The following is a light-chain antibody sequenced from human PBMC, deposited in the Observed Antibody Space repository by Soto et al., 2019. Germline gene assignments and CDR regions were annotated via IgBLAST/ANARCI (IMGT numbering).Light chain of an antibody. CDR1: QTVSSS. V-gene: IGKV3-20*01. CDR3: HQYDSWT. J-gene: IGKJ1*01. Sequence: EIVLTQSPATLSLSPVERATLSCRASQTVSSSLAWYQQKPGQAPRLLIYGASSRATGIPDRFSGSGSGTDFTLTLSRLEPEDFAVYYCHQYDSWTFGQGTKVDI. CDR2: GAS.